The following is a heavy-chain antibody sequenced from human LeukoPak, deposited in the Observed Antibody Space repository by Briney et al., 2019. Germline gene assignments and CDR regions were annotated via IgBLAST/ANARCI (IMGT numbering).Heavy chain of an antibody. CDR3: ARGIVVQPSANWFDP. J-gene: IGHJ5*02. D-gene: IGHD2-2*01. V-gene: IGHV1-3*01. CDR1: GYTFTSYV. CDR2: INAGNGNT. Sequence: ASVKVSCKASGYTFTSYVMHWVRQAPGQRLEWMGWINAGNGNTKYSQKFQGRVIITRDTSANTAYMELSSLRFEDTAVYYCARGIVVQPSANWFDPWGQGTPVTVSS.